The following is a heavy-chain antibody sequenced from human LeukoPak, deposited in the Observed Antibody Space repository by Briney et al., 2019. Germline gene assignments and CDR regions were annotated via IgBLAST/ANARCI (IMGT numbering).Heavy chain of an antibody. D-gene: IGHD3-22*01. CDR3: ARKAPHDSSGWYFDL. V-gene: IGHV1-46*01. CDR1: GYSFTGQY. J-gene: IGHJ2*01. CDR2: INPSDGGA. Sequence: GASVKVPCKASGYSFTGQYIHWMRQAPGQGLEWMGIINPSDGGATYAQKFQGRVTMTRDTPTSTLYMEVSSLRSEDTAVYYCARKAPHDSSGWYFDLWGRGTLVTVSS.